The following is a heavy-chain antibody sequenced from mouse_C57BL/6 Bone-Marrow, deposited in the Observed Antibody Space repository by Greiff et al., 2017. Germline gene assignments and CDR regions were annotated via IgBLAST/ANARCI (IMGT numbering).Heavy chain of an antibody. J-gene: IGHJ1*03. CDR2: IDPSDSYT. D-gene: IGHD1-1*01. CDR3: AREGYGSRYWYFGV. V-gene: IGHV1-69*01. CDR1: GYTFTSYW. Sequence: QVQLQQPGAELVMPGASVKLSCKASGYTFTSYWMHWVKQRPGQGLEWIGEIDPSDSYTNYNQKFKGKSTLTVDKSSSTAYMQLSSLTSDDSAVYYCAREGYGSRYWYFGVWGTGTTVTVSS.